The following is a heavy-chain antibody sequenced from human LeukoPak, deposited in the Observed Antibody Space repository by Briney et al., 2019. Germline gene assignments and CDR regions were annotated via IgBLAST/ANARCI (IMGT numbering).Heavy chain of an antibody. V-gene: IGHV4-31*03. J-gene: IGHJ4*02. D-gene: IGHD3-22*01. Sequence: SETLSLTCTVSGGSISSGGYYWSWIRQHPGKGLEWIGYIYYSGSTYYNPSLKSRVTISVDTSKNQFSLKLSSVTAADTAVYYCARARYYYDSSGYYYVDYWGQGTLVTVSS. CDR3: ARARYYYDSSGYYYVDY. CDR1: GGSISSGGYY. CDR2: IYYSGST.